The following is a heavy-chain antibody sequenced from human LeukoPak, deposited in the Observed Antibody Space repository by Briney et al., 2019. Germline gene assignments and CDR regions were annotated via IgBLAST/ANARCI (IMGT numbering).Heavy chain of an antibody. Sequence: SETLSVTCTVSVGSISSGDYYCSWIRHPPGKGLECIAYMYYGGSTDYNPSLKSRVTMSADTSKNQLSLKLSSVTAADTAVYYCARPYYYDSRIDPWGQGILVTVSS. D-gene: IGHD3-22*01. V-gene: IGHV4-30-4*01. CDR3: ARPYYYDSRIDP. CDR2: MYYGGST. CDR1: VGSISSGDYY. J-gene: IGHJ5*02.